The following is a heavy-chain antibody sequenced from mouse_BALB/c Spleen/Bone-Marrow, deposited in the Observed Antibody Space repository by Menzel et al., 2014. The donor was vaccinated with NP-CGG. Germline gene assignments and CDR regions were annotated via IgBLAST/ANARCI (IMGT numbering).Heavy chain of an antibody. Sequence: EVKLMESGGGLAQPGGSLKLSCAASGFDFSRYWMTWVRQAPGKGLEWIGEINPDSSTINYTPSLKDKFIVSRDDAKNTLYPQMSKVRSEDTALYYCARPGYYGYQDVWGAGTTVTVSS. J-gene: IGHJ1*01. CDR3: ARPGYYGYQDV. CDR2: INPDSSTI. V-gene: IGHV4-1*02. CDR1: GFDFSRYW. D-gene: IGHD1-2*01.